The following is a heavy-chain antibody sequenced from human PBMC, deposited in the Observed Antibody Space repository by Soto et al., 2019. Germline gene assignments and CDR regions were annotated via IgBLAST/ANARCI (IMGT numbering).Heavy chain of an antibody. CDR3: ARDSPNSGYDSLDY. Sequence: GASVKVSCKASGYTFTGYYMHWVRQAPGQGLEWMGWINPNSGGTNYAQKFQGRVTMTRDTSISTAYMELSRLRSDDTAVYYCARDSPNSGYDSLDYWGQGTLVTVSS. V-gene: IGHV1-2*02. CDR2: INPNSGGT. D-gene: IGHD5-12*01. CDR1: GYTFTGYY. J-gene: IGHJ4*02.